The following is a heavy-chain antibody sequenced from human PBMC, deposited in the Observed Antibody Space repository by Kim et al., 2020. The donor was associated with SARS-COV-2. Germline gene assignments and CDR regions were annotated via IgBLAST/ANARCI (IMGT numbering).Heavy chain of an antibody. CDR1: GFTFGDYA. Sequence: GGSLRLSCTASGFTFGDYAMTWVRQAPGKGLECVGFIRSKTYGGTTEYAASVKDTFTISRDDSNSIAYLQMNSLKSEDTAVYYCTRALTSSWYDSWGQGTLVTVSS. V-gene: IGHV3-49*04. D-gene: IGHD2-2*01. J-gene: IGHJ5*01. CDR3: TRALTSSWYDS. CDR2: IRSKTYGGTT.